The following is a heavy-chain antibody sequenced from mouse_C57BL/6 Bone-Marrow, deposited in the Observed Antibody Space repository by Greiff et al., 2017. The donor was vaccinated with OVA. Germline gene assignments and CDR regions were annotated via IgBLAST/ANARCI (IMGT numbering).Heavy chain of an antibody. CDR3: TRGYYFDY. Sequence: VKLQQSGAELARPGASVKMSCKASGYTFTSYTIHWVKQRPGQGLEWIGYIDPTNDYTNYNQKFKGKATFTADKSSSTAYMQLSSLTSEDSAVYDCTRGYYFDYWGQGTTLTVSS. V-gene: IGHV1-4*01. J-gene: IGHJ2*01. CDR2: IDPTNDYT. CDR1: GYTFTSYT.